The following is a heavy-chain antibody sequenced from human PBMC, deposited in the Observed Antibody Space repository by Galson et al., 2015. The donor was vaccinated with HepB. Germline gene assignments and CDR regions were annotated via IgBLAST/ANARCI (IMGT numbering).Heavy chain of an antibody. CDR2: INKDGRST. V-gene: IGHV3-74*01. J-gene: IGHJ4*02. D-gene: IGHD7-27*01. CDR1: GFTFSSYL. CDR3: ARGGRWGTFDC. Sequence: SLRLSCAASGFTFSSYLMHWVRQAPGKGLVWVSHINKDGRSTSYADSVKGRFIISRDSAKNTLSLQMNSLGVDDTAVYYCARGGRWGTFDCWGQGTLVTVSS.